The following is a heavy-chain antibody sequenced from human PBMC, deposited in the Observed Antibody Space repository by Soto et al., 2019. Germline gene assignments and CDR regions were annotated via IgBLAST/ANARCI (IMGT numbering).Heavy chain of an antibody. V-gene: IGHV4-34*01. Sequence: PWETLSLTCAVYGGSFSGYYWSWIRQPPGKGLEWIGEINHSGSTNYNPSLKSRVTISVDTSKNQFSLKLSSVTAADTAVYYCARARAYNWNYVYYYGMDVWGQGTTVTVSS. CDR3: ARARAYNWNYVYYYGMDV. D-gene: IGHD1-7*01. CDR1: GGSFSGYY. CDR2: INHSGST. J-gene: IGHJ6*02.